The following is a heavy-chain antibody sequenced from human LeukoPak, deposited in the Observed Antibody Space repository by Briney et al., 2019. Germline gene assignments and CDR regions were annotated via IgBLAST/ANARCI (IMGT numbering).Heavy chain of an antibody. D-gene: IGHD3-3*01. J-gene: IGHJ6*02. CDR2: INHSGST. CDR1: GGSFSGYY. V-gene: IGHV4-34*01. CDR3: ARFPSYYDFWSGDYGMDV. Sequence: SETLSLTCAVYGGSFSGYYWSWIRQPPGKGLEWIGEINHSGSTNYNPSLKSRVTISVDTSKNQFSLKLSSVTAADTAVYYYARFPSYYDFWSGDYGMDVWGQGTTVTVSS.